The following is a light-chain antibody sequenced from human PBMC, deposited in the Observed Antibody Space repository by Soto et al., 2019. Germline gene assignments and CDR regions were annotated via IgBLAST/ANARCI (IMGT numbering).Light chain of an antibody. CDR1: NVGSRS. Sequence: SYELTQPPSVSVVPGETARISSGGNNVGSRSVHWYQQKPGQAPFLVIYYDSDRPSGIPERFSGSNSGNTATLIISRVEAGDEADYYCQVWEATGDQVVFGGGTMLTVL. V-gene: IGLV3-21*01. CDR3: QVWEATGDQVV. J-gene: IGLJ2*01. CDR2: YDS.